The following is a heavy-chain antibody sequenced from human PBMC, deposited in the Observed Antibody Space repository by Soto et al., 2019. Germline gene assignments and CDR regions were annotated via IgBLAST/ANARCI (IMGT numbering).Heavy chain of an antibody. J-gene: IGHJ6*02. D-gene: IGHD2-2*02. CDR3: ARWGDIGLVPAAIIGMDV. Sequence: QVQLQESGPGLVKPSETLSLTCTVSGGSVSSGSYYWSWIRQPPGKGLEWIGYIYYSGSTNYNPSLKSRVTISVHPSKTQFSLTLSSGSTADTAVYYCARWGDIGLVPAAIIGMDVGGQGRTVNVSS. CDR2: IYYSGST. CDR1: GGSVSSGSYY. V-gene: IGHV4-61*01.